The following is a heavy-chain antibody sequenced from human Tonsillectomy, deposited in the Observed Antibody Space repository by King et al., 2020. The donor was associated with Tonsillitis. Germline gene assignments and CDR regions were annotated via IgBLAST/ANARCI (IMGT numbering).Heavy chain of an antibody. Sequence: QLQESGPGLVKPSQTLSLTCTVSGGSISSGDYYWSWIRQPPGKGLEWIGYIHYSGSTYYNPSLKSRVTISVDTSKNQFSLKLSSVTAADTAVYYCAGVPFYDEIFTGYQPTGGFDPWGQGTLVTVSS. CDR1: GGSISSGDYY. J-gene: IGHJ5*02. D-gene: IGHD3-9*01. CDR2: IHYSGST. CDR3: AGVPFYDEIFTGYQPTGGFDP. V-gene: IGHV4-30-4*01.